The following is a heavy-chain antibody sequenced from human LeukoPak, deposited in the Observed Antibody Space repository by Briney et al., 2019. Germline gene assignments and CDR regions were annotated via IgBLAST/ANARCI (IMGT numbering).Heavy chain of an antibody. Sequence: GGSLSLSCAASGFPFSSYGMHWVRQAPGKGLEWVAVISYDGSNKYYADSVKGRLTISRDNSKNTLYLQMHSLRAEDTAVYYCAKDEALRDSSGLDYWGQGTLVTVSS. J-gene: IGHJ4*02. CDR2: ISYDGSNK. D-gene: IGHD3-22*01. CDR1: GFPFSSYG. V-gene: IGHV3-30*18. CDR3: AKDEALRDSSGLDY.